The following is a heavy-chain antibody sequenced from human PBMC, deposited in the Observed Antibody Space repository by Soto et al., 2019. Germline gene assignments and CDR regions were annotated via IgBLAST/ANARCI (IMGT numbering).Heavy chain of an antibody. D-gene: IGHD6-19*01. CDR1: GFTFSTYN. J-gene: IGHJ4*02. V-gene: IGHV3-48*01. CDR2: ISASSDSI. CDR3: IKGGWLDY. Sequence: EVQLVESGGGLVQPGGSLRLSCSASGFTFSTYNMNWVRQAPGKGLEWLSDISASSDSISYADSVKGRFIISRDNAKSSLFLQMNSLRVEDTAVYYCIKGGWLDYWGQGTMVTFSS.